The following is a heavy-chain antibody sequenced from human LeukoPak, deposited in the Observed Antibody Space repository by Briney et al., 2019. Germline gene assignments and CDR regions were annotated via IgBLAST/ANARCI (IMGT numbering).Heavy chain of an antibody. CDR1: GVSFSGYY. J-gene: IGHJ6*02. D-gene: IGHD3-22*01. V-gene: IGHV4-59*01. CDR3: ARENYYDSSGYYGIYYYYGMDV. Sequence: SETLSLTCAVYGVSFSGYYWSWIRQPPGKGLEWIGYIYYSGSTNYNPSLKSRVTISVDTSKNQFSLKLSSVTAADTAVYYCARENYYDSSGYYGIYYYYGMDVWGQGTTVTVSS. CDR2: IYYSGST.